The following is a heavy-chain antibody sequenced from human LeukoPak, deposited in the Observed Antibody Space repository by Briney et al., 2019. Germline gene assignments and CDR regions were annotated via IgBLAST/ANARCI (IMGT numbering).Heavy chain of an antibody. CDR2: IYPGDSDT. CDR1: GYSFTSYW. CDR3: ARAPTPVNNWFDP. D-gene: IGHD4-17*01. V-gene: IGHV5-51*01. J-gene: IGHJ5*02. Sequence: GESLKISCKGSGYSFTSYWIGWVRQMPGKGLEWMGIIYPGDSDTRYSPSFQGRVTISADKSISTAYLQWSSLKASDTAMYYCARAPTPVNNWFDPWGQGTLVTVSS.